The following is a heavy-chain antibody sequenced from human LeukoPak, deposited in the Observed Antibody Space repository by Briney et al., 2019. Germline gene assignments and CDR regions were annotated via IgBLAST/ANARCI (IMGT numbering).Heavy chain of an antibody. J-gene: IGHJ4*02. CDR2: INHSGST. CDR1: GGSFRGYY. V-gene: IGHV4-34*01. Sequence: SETLSLTCAVYGGSFRGYYWGWIRQPPGKGLEWIGEINHSGSTTYNPSLKSRVTISVDTSKNQFSLTLSSVTAADTAVYYCASSGWYRGYWGQGTLVTVSS. CDR3: ASSGWYRGY. D-gene: IGHD6-19*01.